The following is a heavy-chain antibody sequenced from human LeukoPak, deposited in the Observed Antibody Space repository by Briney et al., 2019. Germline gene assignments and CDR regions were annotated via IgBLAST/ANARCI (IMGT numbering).Heavy chain of an antibody. J-gene: IGHJ4*02. CDR2: IKAGNGDT. V-gene: IGHV1-3*01. CDR3: ARDDCGDTCYPGGY. CDR1: GYIFTKYV. D-gene: IGHD2-21*01. Sequence: ASVKVSCKASGYIFTKYVVHWVRQAPGQRPEWMGWIKAGNGDTKYSQNFQGRLTITRDTPASTVYMELSSLTSEDTALYYCARDDCGDTCYPGGYWGQGTLVTVSS.